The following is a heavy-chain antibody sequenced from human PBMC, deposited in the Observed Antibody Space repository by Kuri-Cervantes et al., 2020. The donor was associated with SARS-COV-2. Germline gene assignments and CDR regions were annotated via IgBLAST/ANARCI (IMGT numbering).Heavy chain of an antibody. J-gene: IGHJ3*02. CDR1: GFTVSYHY. CDR3: ARVRNVVARVVHAFDI. CDR2: IYTGGTT. V-gene: IGHV3-66*01. Sequence: GGSLRLSCAASGFTVSYHYMSWVRQAPGKGLEWVSAIYTGGTTFYADSVKGRFTISRDSSKNTLSLQMNSLRAEDTAVYYCARVRNVVARVVHAFDIWGQGTVVTGSS. D-gene: IGHD2-15*01.